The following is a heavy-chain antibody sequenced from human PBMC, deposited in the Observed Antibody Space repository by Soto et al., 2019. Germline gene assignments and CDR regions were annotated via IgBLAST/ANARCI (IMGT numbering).Heavy chain of an antibody. CDR1: GGSFSGYY. Sequence: SETLSLTCAVYGGSFSGYYWSWIRQPPGKGLEWIGEINHSGSTNYNPSLKSRVTISVDTSKNQFSLKLSSVTAADTAVYYCAGLVVVAATKNYSYYYGMDVWGQGTTVTVSS. CDR3: AGLVVVAATKNYSYYYGMDV. D-gene: IGHD2-15*01. J-gene: IGHJ6*02. CDR2: INHSGST. V-gene: IGHV4-34*01.